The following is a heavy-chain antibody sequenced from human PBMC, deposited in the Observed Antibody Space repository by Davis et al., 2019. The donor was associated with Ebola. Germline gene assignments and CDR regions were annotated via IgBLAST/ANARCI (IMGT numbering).Heavy chain of an antibody. D-gene: IGHD6-13*01. CDR2: IIPLFGTT. CDR3: ARGPGYSSSWSLSWFDP. CDR1: GGTFASYA. Sequence: SVKVSCKASGGTFASYAFNWVRQAPGLGLEWMGFIIPLFGTTTYAQRFQGRVTITADKSTSTVYMELSSLRSEDTSVYYCARGPGYSSSWSLSWFDPWGPGTLVTVSS. J-gene: IGHJ5*02. V-gene: IGHV1-69*06.